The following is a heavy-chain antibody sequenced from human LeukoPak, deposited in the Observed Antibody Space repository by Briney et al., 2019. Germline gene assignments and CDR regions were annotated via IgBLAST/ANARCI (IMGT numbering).Heavy chain of an antibody. Sequence: PGGSLRLSCAASGFTFSSYDMHRVRQATGKGLEWVSAIGTGGDTYYPGSVKGRFTISRENAKNSLYLQMNSLRADDTAVYYCARGQRAHVEWYYYMDVWGKGTTVTVSS. CDR1: GFTFSSYD. CDR2: IGTGGDT. J-gene: IGHJ6*03. CDR3: ARGQRAHVEWYYYMDV. V-gene: IGHV3-13*01. D-gene: IGHD1-26*01.